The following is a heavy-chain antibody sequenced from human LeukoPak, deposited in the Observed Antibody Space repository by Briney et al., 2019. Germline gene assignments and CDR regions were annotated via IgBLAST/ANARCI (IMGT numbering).Heavy chain of an antibody. V-gene: IGHV1-2*02. D-gene: IGHD4-11*01. CDR3: AREVTVTTESGWFDP. J-gene: IGHJ5*02. CDR1: GYTFTGYY. CDR2: INPNSGGT. Sequence: GASVTVSCTASGYTFTGYYMHWVRQAPGQGLEWMGWINPNSGGTNYAQKFQGRVTMTRDTSISTAYMELSRLRSDDTAVYYCAREVTVTTESGWFDPWGQGTLVTVSS.